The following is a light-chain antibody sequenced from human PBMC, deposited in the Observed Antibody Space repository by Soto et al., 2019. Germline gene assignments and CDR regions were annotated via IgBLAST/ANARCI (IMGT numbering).Light chain of an antibody. Sequence: IVLTQSPGTLSLSPGEIATLSCRASQSVRRSFFAWYQQKPGQTPRLLIYDVSSRATGTPDRFSGSGSGTDFTLTINRLEPEDFAMYYCQQYEDSVLYTFGQGTKLEI. CDR2: DVS. V-gene: IGKV3-20*01. CDR1: QSVRRSF. CDR3: QQYEDSVLYT. J-gene: IGKJ2*01.